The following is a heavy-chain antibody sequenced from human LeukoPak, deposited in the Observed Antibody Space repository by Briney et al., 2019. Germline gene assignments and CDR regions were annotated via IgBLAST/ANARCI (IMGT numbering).Heavy chain of an antibody. J-gene: IGHJ4*02. V-gene: IGHV1-58*01. D-gene: IGHD1-26*01. Sequence: SLNASCKASVLTLTNFAVQWVPQAPRQRLGWIGWIVSGSGNTNYAQKFQERVTITRDMSTSTAYMELSSLRSEDAAVYYCAAPHYRQGFDYWGQGTLVTVSS. CDR1: VLTLTNFA. CDR2: IVSGSGNT. CDR3: AAPHYRQGFDY.